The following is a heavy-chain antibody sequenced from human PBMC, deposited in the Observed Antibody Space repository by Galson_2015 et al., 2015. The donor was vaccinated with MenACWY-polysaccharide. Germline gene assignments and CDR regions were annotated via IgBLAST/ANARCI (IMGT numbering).Heavy chain of an antibody. CDR2: IYFSGRT. V-gene: IGHV4-61*08. CDR1: GGSVSSGDSY. CDR3: ASEEIRGGSVGWFDP. D-gene: IGHD3-10*01. J-gene: IGHJ5*02. Sequence: TLSLTCTVSGGSVSSGDSYWSWLRRPPGKGLEWIGYIYFSGRTNYNPSLKSRVTVSLDTSKNQFSLRLSSVTAADTAFYYCASEEIRGGSVGWFDPWGQGTLVTVSS.